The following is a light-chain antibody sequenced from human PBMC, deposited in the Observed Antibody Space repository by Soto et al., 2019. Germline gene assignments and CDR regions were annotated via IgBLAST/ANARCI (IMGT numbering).Light chain of an antibody. CDR1: SSDVGTYDY. Sequence: QSVLTQPPSASGSPGQSVTFSCTGTSSDVGTYDYVSWYQQYPGKAPKLLIYGVTRRPSGVPDRFSGSKSGNTAALTVSGLQAEDEAYYYCSSYAGRSVYVFGTGTKVTV. J-gene: IGLJ1*01. V-gene: IGLV2-8*01. CDR3: SSYAGRSVYV. CDR2: GVT.